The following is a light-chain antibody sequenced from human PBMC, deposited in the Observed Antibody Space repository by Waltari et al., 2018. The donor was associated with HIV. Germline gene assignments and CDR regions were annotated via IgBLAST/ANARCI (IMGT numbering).Light chain of an antibody. Sequence: FELTQPPSMSVSPGQTARITCSGDALPQFFAYSFQQKSGQAPVLLIFKDTERQTGIPARFSGSSAGTVATLTISGVRAEDEADYYCQSSDTSGTYFGGGTKLTVL. CDR2: KDT. CDR1: ALPQFF. CDR3: QSSDTSGTY. J-gene: IGLJ2*01. V-gene: IGLV3-25*03.